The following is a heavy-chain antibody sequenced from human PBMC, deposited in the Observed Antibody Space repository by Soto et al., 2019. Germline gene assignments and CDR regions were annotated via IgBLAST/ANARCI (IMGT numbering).Heavy chain of an antibody. V-gene: IGHV3-7*01. J-gene: IGHJ3*02. CDR2: IKQDGSEK. Sequence: GGSLRLSCAASGFTFSTSWMSWVRQAPGKGLEWVANIKQDGSEKYYVDTVKGRFTISRDNAKNSLFLQMNSLRADDTAVFFFARHIVGATTPNAFDIRGQGTMVTVSS. CDR3: ARHIVGATTPNAFDI. CDR1: GFTFSTSW. D-gene: IGHD1-26*01.